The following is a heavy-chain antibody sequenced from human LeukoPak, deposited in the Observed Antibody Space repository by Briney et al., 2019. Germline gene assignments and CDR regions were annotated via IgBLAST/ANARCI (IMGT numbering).Heavy chain of an antibody. CDR3: ARDLFGYGHDY. CDR2: ISSSSSYI. J-gene: IGHJ4*02. D-gene: IGHD5-12*01. Sequence: GGSLRLSCAASGFTFSSYSMNWVRQTPGKGLEWVSSISSSSSYIYYADSVKGRFTISRDNAKNSLYLQMDSPRAEDTAVYYCARDLFGYGHDYWGQGTLVTVSS. V-gene: IGHV3-21*01. CDR1: GFTFSSYS.